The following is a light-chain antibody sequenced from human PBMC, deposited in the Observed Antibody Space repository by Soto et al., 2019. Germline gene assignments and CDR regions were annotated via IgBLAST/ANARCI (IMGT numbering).Light chain of an antibody. J-gene: IGKJ1*01. V-gene: IGKV1-5*03. CDR1: QSISSW. CDR2: KAS. CDR3: QQDNCYST. Sequence: DIQMTQSPSTLSASVGDRVTLTCRASQSISSWLAWYQQNPGKATKLLIYKASSMESGLPSRFSGRGSGTEFTPTISKLQTDDVATYCWQQDNCYSTFGQGTKVEIK.